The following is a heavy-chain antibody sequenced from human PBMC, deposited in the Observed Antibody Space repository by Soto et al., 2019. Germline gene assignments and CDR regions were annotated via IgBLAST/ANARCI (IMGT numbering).Heavy chain of an antibody. CDR3: ARVRGKYVYYYYMDV. Sequence: GSLRLSCAASKFTFRSYWMTWVRQAPGKGLEWVSYIQKGGTAEYFIDSVRGRFTISRDNAKNSLYLQMNSLRAEDTAVYYCARVRGKYVYYYYMDVWGKGTTVTVSS. V-gene: IGHV3-7*03. J-gene: IGHJ6*03. D-gene: IGHD3-10*02. CDR1: KFTFRSYW. CDR2: IQKGGTAE.